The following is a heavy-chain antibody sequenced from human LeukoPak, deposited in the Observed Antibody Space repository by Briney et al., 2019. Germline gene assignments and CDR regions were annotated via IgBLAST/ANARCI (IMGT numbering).Heavy chain of an antibody. V-gene: IGHV1-69*01. D-gene: IGHD2-2*02. CDR2: ITPIFGTA. Sequence: SVKVSCKASGGTFSNYAINWVRQAPGQGLEWMGGITPIFGTANYAQRFQGRVTITADEYTRTAYMELSSLRSEDTAVYYCARWAGYCSITNCYTAFDYWGQGTLVTVSS. CDR1: GGTFSNYA. J-gene: IGHJ4*02. CDR3: ARWAGYCSITNCYTAFDY.